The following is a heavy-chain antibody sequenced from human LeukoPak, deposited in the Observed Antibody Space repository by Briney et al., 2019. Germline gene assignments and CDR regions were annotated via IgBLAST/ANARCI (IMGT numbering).Heavy chain of an antibody. Sequence: PSETLSLTCTVSGGSISSGGYYWSWIRQHPGKGLEWIGYIYYSGSTYYNPSLKSRVTISVDTSKNQFSLKLSSVTAADTAVYYCARDRGFGELSYAFDIWGQGTMVTVSS. CDR2: IYYSGST. CDR1: GGSISSGGYY. V-gene: IGHV4-31*03. D-gene: IGHD3-10*01. CDR3: ARDRGFGELSYAFDI. J-gene: IGHJ3*02.